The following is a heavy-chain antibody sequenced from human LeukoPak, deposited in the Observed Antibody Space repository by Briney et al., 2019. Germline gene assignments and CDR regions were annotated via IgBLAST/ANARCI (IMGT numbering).Heavy chain of an antibody. J-gene: IGHJ4*02. D-gene: IGHD5-24*01. CDR3: AGGLMATINYFDY. Sequence: SETLSLTCTVSGGSISSYYWSWIRQPPGKGLEWIGYIYYSGSTNYNPSLKSRVTISVDTSKNQFSLKLSSVTAADTAVYYCAGGLMATINYFDYWGQGTLVTVSS. CDR1: GGSISSYY. V-gene: IGHV4-59*01. CDR2: IYYSGST.